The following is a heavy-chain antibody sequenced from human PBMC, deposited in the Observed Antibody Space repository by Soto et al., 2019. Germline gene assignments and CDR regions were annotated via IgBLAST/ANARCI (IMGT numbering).Heavy chain of an antibody. CDR2: MSYDGSNK. J-gene: IGHJ4*02. CDR1: GFTFSSYA. Sequence: QVQLVESGGGVVQPGRSLRLSCAASGFTFSSYAMHWVRRAPGKGLEWMAVMSYDGSNKYYADSVKGRFTISRDNSKNTLYLQMNSLRPEESALDYCSRDGGAYWGQGTLVIVSS. D-gene: IGHD3-16*01. CDR3: SRDGGAY. V-gene: IGHV3-30-3*01.